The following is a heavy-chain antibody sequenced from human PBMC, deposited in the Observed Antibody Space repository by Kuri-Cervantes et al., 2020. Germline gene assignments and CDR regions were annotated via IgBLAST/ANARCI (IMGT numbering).Heavy chain of an antibody. V-gene: IGHV3-48*01. CDR1: GFTFSSYS. D-gene: IGHD3-22*01. Sequence: GGSLRLSCAASGFTFSSYSMNWVRQAPGKGLEWVSYISSSSTIYYADSVKGRFTISRDNAKNSLYLQMNSLRAEDTAVYYCARSPRYDSSGYRDYFDYWGQGTLVTVSS. J-gene: IGHJ4*02. CDR3: ARSPRYDSSGYRDYFDY. CDR2: ISSSSTI.